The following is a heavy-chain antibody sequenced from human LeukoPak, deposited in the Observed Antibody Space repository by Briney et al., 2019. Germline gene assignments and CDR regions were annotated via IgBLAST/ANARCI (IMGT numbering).Heavy chain of an antibody. CDR3: ANYGVVLATYGSPSPFVY. J-gene: IGHJ4*02. V-gene: IGHV4-34*01. CDR1: GGSFSGYY. D-gene: IGHD3-16*01. Sequence: PSETLSLTCAVYGGSFSGYYRSWIRQPPGKGLEWIGEINHSGSTNYNPSLKSRVTISVDTSKNQFSLKLSSVTAADTAVYYCANYGVVLATYGSPSPFVYWGQGTLVTVSS. CDR2: INHSGST.